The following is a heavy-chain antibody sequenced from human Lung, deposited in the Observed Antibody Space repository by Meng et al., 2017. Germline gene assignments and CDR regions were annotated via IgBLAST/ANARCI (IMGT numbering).Heavy chain of an antibody. V-gene: IGHV4-34*04. D-gene: IGHD4-11*01. CDR1: GGSYSDYY. CDR3: ARGPTTMAHDFDY. Sequence: QVHQQQWGAVLVQPAPTLSLTCVVSGGSYSDYYWSWFRQPPGKGLEWIGEINHSGSSYNNPSLESRATISVDTSQNNLSLKLSSVTAADSAVYYCARGPTTMAHDFDYWGQGTLVTVSS. CDR2: INHSGSS. J-gene: IGHJ4*02.